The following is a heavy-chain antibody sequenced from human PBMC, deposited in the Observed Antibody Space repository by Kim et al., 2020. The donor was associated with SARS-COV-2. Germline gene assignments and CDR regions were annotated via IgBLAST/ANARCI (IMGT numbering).Heavy chain of an antibody. CDR1: GSTFSTYG. V-gene: IGHV3-64*01. D-gene: IGHD4-17*01. Sequence: GGSLRLSCAASGSTFSTYGMHWVRQAPGKGLEYVSTISSNGGSTYYANSVKGRFTISRDNSKNTLYLQMGSLIPEDMAVYYCASSTVTRAHFDHWGQGTLVTVSS. J-gene: IGHJ4*02. CDR3: ASSTVTRAHFDH. CDR2: ISSNGGST.